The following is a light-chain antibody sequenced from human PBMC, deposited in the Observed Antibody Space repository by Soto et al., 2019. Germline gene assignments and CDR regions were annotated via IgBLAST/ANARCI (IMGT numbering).Light chain of an antibody. Sequence: EVLLTQSPGTLSLSPGESATLSCRASQSVYINSLAWYQHKRGRAPRLLIYGASTRATAVPDRFTGSGSGTDFALTISSLEPEDAAVYYCQQYGDSPFTFGPGTKVDIK. CDR1: QSVYINS. CDR3: QQYGDSPFT. V-gene: IGKV3-20*01. J-gene: IGKJ3*01. CDR2: GAS.